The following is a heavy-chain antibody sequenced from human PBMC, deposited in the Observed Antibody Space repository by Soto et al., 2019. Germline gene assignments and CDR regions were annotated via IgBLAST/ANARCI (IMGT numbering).Heavy chain of an antibody. CDR3: ARENSSIDLYYYGMDV. D-gene: IGHD6-13*01. CDR1: GYTFTSYG. V-gene: IGHV1-18*01. Sequence: ASVKVSCKASGYTFTSYGISWVRQAPGQGLEWMGWISAYNGNTNYAQKLQGRVTMTTDTSTSTAYMELRSLRSDDTAVYYCARENSSIDLYYYGMDVWGQGTTVTVSS. CDR2: ISAYNGNT. J-gene: IGHJ6*02.